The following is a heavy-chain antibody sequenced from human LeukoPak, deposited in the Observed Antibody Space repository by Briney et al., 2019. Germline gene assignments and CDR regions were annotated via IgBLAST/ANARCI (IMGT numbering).Heavy chain of an antibody. V-gene: IGHV3-21*01. Sequence: GGSLGLSCAASGFTFSSYSMNWVRQAPGKGLEWVSSISSSSYIYYADSVKGRFTISRDNAKNSLYLQMNSLRAEDTAVYYCARDQGGQLAPFDYWGQGTLVTVSS. CDR3: ARDQGGQLAPFDY. CDR2: ISSSSYI. CDR1: GFTFSSYS. D-gene: IGHD6-6*01. J-gene: IGHJ4*02.